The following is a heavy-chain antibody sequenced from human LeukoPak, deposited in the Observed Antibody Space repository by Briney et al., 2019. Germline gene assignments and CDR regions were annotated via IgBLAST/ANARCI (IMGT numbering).Heavy chain of an antibody. Sequence: SETLSFTCTASGGSISSYYWSWIRQPPGKGLEWIGYIYYSGSTNYNPSLKSRVTISVDTSKNQFSLKLSSVTAANTAVYYCARASIVGATRWFDPWGQGTLVTDCS. CDR3: ARASIVGATRWFDP. CDR1: GGSISSYY. CDR2: IYYSGST. V-gene: IGHV4-59*01. D-gene: IGHD1-26*01. J-gene: IGHJ5*02.